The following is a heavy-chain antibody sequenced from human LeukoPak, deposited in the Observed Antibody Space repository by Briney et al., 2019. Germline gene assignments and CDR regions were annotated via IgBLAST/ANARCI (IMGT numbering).Heavy chain of an antibody. J-gene: IGHJ2*01. D-gene: IGHD1-26*01. CDR2: IYNSGAT. Sequence: SDTLSLTCTVSGGSFSSYYWTWIRQPAGKGLEWIGRIYNSGATNYRPSLESRGTMSQDTSKHRYSLSLSSVTAADTAVYYCARDRLGATGHWRIDVWGRGTLVTVSS. CDR1: GGSFSSYY. V-gene: IGHV4-4*07. CDR3: ARDRLGATGHWRIDV.